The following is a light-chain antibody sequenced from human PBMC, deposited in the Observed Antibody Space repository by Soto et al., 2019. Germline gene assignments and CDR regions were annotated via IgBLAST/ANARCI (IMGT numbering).Light chain of an antibody. V-gene: IGKV1-5*01. Sequence: DIQMTQSPSTLSSSVGDRVTITCRASQSISNWLAWYQQRPGKAPRLLIYDASTLESGVPSRFSGSGSGTDFTLTISRLQPDYFATYYCQQYQSCWAFGQGTKVEVK. J-gene: IGKJ1*01. CDR3: QQYQSCWA. CDR2: DAS. CDR1: QSISNW.